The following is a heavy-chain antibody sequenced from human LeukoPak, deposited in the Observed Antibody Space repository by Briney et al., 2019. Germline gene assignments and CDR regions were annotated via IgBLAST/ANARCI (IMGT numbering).Heavy chain of an antibody. Sequence: ASVKVSSKASGYTFTGYYMHWVREAPGQGLEWMGWINPNSGGTNYAQKFQDRVTMTRDTSISTAYMELSRLRPDDTAVYYCARGPGYSYGIIDYWGQGTLVTVSS. CDR3: ARGPGYSYGIIDY. V-gene: IGHV1-2*02. J-gene: IGHJ4*02. CDR1: GYTFTGYY. D-gene: IGHD5-18*01. CDR2: INPNSGGT.